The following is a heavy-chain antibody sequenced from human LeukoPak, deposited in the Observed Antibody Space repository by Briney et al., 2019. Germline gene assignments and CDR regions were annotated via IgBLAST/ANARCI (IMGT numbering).Heavy chain of an antibody. Sequence: PGRSLRLSCAASGFTFSSYAMHWVRQAPGKGLEWVAVISYDGSNKYYADSVKGRFTISRDNSKNTLYLQMNSLRAEDTAVYYCASPYYYFWSGYTAFDIWGQGTMVTVSS. CDR3: ASPYYYFWSGYTAFDI. V-gene: IGHV3-30-3*01. J-gene: IGHJ3*02. CDR2: ISYDGSNK. CDR1: GFTFSSYA. D-gene: IGHD3-3*01.